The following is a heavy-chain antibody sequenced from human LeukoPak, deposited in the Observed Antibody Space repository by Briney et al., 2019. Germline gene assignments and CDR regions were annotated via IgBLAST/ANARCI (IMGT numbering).Heavy chain of an antibody. Sequence: SETLSLTCTVSGGSISGYYWTWIRQPQGKGLEWIGYIYYRGNTNYNPSLKSRVTISVDTSKNQFSLKLTSVTAADTAVYYCARYSGYNSFDYWGQGTLVTVSS. J-gene: IGHJ4*02. CDR1: GGSISGYY. CDR3: ARYSGYNSFDY. D-gene: IGHD5-12*01. CDR2: IYYRGNT. V-gene: IGHV4-59*01.